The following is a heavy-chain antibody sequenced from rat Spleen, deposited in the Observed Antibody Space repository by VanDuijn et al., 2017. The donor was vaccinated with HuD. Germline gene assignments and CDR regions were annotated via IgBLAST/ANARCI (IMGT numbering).Heavy chain of an antibody. D-gene: IGHD5-1*01. V-gene: IGHV5-29*01. J-gene: IGHJ2*01. CDR3: ASHWGGY. CDR1: GFTFSDYY. CDR2: ISYDGSST. Sequence: EVQLVESDGGLVQPGRSLKLSCAASGFTFSDYYMAWVRQAPTKGLEWVATISYDGSSTYYRDSVKGRFTISRDNAKITLYLQMDSLRSEDTATYYCASHWGGYWGQGVMVTVSS.